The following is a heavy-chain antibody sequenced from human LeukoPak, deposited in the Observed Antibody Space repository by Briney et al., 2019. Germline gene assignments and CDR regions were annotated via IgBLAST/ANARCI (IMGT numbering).Heavy chain of an antibody. CDR2: MNPNSGNT. CDR3: ARVSRGYSSGWYISNYYYYYMDV. D-gene: IGHD6-19*01. Sequence: GASVKVSCKASGYTFTSYDISWVGQATGQGLEWMGWMNPNSGNTGYAQKFQGRVTMTRNTSISTAYMELSSLRSEDTAVYYCARVSRGYSSGWYISNYYYYYMDVWGKGTTVTVSS. V-gene: IGHV1-8*01. CDR1: GYTFTSYD. J-gene: IGHJ6*03.